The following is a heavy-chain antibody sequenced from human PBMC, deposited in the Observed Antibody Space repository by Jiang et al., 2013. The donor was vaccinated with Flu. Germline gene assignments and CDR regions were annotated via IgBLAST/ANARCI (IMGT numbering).Heavy chain of an antibody. J-gene: IGHJ4*02. CDR2: TYYRSKWYN. CDR1: GDSISSSSAT. D-gene: IGHD3-9*01. V-gene: IGHV6-1*01. Sequence: SQTLSLTSAISGDSISSSSATWNWIRQSPSRGLEWLGRTYYRSKWYNDYAVSFKSRIVITPDTSRNQFSLQVNSVTPEDTALYYCGREVDDILTGYIDLWGQGTLVTVSS. CDR3: GREVDDILTGYIDL.